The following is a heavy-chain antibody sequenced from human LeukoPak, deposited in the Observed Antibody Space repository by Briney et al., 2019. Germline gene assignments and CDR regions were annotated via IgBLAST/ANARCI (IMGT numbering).Heavy chain of an antibody. D-gene: IGHD3-3*01. CDR3: ARDDYDFWSGYSYYYYGMDV. CDR1: GGSISSYY. J-gene: IGHJ6*02. V-gene: IGHV4-59*12. Sequence: PSETLSLTCTVSGGSISSYYWSWIRQPPGKGLEWIGYIYYSGSTNYNPSLKSRVTISVDTSKNQFSLKLSSVTAADTAVYYCARDDYDFWSGYSYYYYGMDVWGQGTTVTVSS. CDR2: IYYSGST.